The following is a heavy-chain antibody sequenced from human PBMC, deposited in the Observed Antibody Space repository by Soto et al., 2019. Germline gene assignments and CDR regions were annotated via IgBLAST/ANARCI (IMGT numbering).Heavy chain of an antibody. CDR1: GYNFTNHW. CDR2: IFPGDSDT. V-gene: IGHV5-51*01. J-gene: IGHJ6*02. Sequence: GESLKISCKASGYNFTNHWIVWVRQMPGKGLEWMGVIFPGDSDTRYSPSFQGQVTISADKSRSTAFLQWGSLEASDSAMYYCARQRNAYYGMAVWGQGTTVTVSS. CDR3: ARQRNAYYGMAV.